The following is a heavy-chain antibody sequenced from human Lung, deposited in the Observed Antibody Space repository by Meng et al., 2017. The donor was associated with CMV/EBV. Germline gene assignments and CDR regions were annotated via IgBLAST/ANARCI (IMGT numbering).Heavy chain of an antibody. CDR3: AREACKSTSCPTLYYYYGMDV. D-gene: IGHD2-2*01. Sequence: SETLSLXCVISGGSISGSDWWSWVRQPPGKGLEWIGQIYPSGETNYNPSLESRVTMSVDKSKNQFSLRLTSVPAADTAVYFCAREACKSTSCPTLYYYYGMDVWXQGTTVTVSS. V-gene: IGHV4-4*02. CDR2: IYPSGET. CDR1: GGSISGSDW. J-gene: IGHJ6*02.